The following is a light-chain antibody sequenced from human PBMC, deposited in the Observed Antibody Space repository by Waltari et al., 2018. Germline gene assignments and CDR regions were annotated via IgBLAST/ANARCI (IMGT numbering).Light chain of an antibody. V-gene: IGKV1-NL1*01. CDR2: EAS. J-gene: IGKJ4*01. CDR1: QGISND. CDR3: QHYYNTPLT. Sequence: DIQMTQSPSSLSASVGDRVPLACRASQGISNDLAWYQQKPGVPPKLLIYEASSLQSGIPSRFSGSGSGTDFTLTISSLQAEDFAIYYCQHYYNTPLTFGGGTKVEIK.